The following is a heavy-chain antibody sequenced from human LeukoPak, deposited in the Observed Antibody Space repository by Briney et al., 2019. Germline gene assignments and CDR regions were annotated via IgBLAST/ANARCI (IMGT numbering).Heavy chain of an antibody. J-gene: IGHJ3*02. Sequence: GESLKISCKGSGYSFTSYWIGWVRQMPGKGLEWMGIIYPGDSDTRYSPSFQGQVTISADKSISTAYLQWSSLEASDTAMYYCARTSCSGGSCYGSFDIWGQGTMVTVSS. CDR3: ARTSCSGGSCYGSFDI. V-gene: IGHV5-51*01. CDR2: IYPGDSDT. D-gene: IGHD2-15*01. CDR1: GYSFTSYW.